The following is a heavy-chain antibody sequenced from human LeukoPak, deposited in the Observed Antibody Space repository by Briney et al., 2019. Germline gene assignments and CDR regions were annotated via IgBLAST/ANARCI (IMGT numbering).Heavy chain of an antibody. CDR1: GFTVSSNY. Sequence: GGSLRLSCAASGFTVSSNYMSWVRQAPGKGLEWVSGINWNGGSTGYADSVKGRFTISRDNAKNSLYLQMNSLRAEDTALYYCAKPYYYGSGSPIDYWGQGTLVTVSS. V-gene: IGHV3-20*04. J-gene: IGHJ4*02. D-gene: IGHD3-10*01. CDR2: INWNGGST. CDR3: AKPYYYGSGSPIDY.